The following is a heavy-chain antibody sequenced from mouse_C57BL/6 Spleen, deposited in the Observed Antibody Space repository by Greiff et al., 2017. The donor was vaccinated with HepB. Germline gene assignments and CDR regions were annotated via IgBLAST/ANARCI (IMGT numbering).Heavy chain of an antibody. Sequence: QVQLQQSGAELAKPGASVNLSCKASGYTFTSYWMHWVKQRPGQGLEWIGYIHPSSGYTKYNQKFKDKATLTADKSSSTAYMQLSSLTYEDSAVYYCAYGSSDYFDYWCQGTTLTVSS. CDR3: AYGSSDYFDY. CDR2: IHPSSGYT. CDR1: GYTFTSYW. V-gene: IGHV1-7*01. J-gene: IGHJ2*01. D-gene: IGHD1-1*01.